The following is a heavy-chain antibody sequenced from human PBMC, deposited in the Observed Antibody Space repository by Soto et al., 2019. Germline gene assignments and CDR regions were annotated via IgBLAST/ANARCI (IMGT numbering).Heavy chain of an antibody. CDR3: ARDYDSSGYYYRYYYYYGMDV. CDR2: ISYDGSNK. D-gene: IGHD3-22*01. V-gene: IGHV3-30-3*01. Sequence: GGSLRLSCAASGFTFSSYAMHWVRQAPGKGLEWVAVISYDGSNKYYADSVKGRFTISRDNSKNTLYLQMNSLRAEDTAVYYCARDYDSSGYYYRYYYYYGMDVWGQGTTVTVSS. CDR1: GFTFSSYA. J-gene: IGHJ6*02.